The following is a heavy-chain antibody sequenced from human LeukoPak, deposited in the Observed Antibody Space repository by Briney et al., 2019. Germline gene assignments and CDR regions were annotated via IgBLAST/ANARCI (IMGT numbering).Heavy chain of an antibody. CDR3: ITDPGEWQPI. V-gene: IGHV3-15*01. J-gene: IGHJ3*02. Sequence: GGSLRLSCAASGLTFTNAWMSWVRQAPGKGLEWVGRIKSKTDGETIDYAAPVKGRFIISRDDSINTLYLQMNRLNVEDTAVYYCITDPGEWQPIWGQGTMVTVSS. D-gene: IGHD3-16*01. CDR1: GLTFTNAW. CDR2: IKSKTDGETI.